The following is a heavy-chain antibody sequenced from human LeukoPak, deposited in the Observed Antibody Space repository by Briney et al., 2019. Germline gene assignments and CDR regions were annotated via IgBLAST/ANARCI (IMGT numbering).Heavy chain of an antibody. CDR3: ARIQPIAAPSGYFDY. Sequence: PGRSLRLSCAASGFTFSSYAMHWVRQAPGKGLEWVAVISYDGSNKYYADSVKGRFTISRDNSKNTLYLQMNSLRAEDTAVYYCARIQPIAAPSGYFDYWGQGTLVTVSS. CDR1: GFTFSSYA. CDR2: ISYDGSNK. D-gene: IGHD6-13*01. J-gene: IGHJ4*02. V-gene: IGHV3-30-3*01.